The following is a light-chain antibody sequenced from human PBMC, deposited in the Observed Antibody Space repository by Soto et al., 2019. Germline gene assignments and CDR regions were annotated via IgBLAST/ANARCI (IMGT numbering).Light chain of an antibody. V-gene: IGKV3-15*01. J-gene: IGKJ5*01. CDR3: QQYNDRPPIT. CDR2: GSF. Sequence: EIVLTQSPATLSLSPGERATLSCRASQSVSGFLAWFQQKPGQAPRLLIIGSFARATGIPARFSGSGSGSEFTLTISGLQSEDFAVYYCQQYNDRPPITFGQGTRLEIK. CDR1: QSVSGF.